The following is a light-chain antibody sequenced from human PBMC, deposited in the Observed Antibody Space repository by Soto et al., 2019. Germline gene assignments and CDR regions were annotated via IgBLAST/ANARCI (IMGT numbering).Light chain of an antibody. CDR2: DVS. Sequence: QSALTQPASVSGSPGQSITISCTGTSRDVGGYNYVSWYQQHPGKAPKLKIYDVSNRPSGVSNRFSGSKSGNTASLTISGLQAEDEADYYCSSYTSSSTLHVLFGGGTQLTVL. J-gene: IGLJ2*01. CDR1: SRDVGGYNY. V-gene: IGLV2-14*01. CDR3: SSYTSSSTLHVL.